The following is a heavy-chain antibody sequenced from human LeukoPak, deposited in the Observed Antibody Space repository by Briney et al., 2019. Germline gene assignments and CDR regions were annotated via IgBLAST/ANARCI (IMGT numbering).Heavy chain of an antibody. J-gene: IGHJ4*02. V-gene: IGHV1-46*01. CDR1: GYTFSSYY. CDR2: INPSGTNT. Sequence: ASVTVSCKASGYTFSSYYMHWVRQAPRHGREWMGLINPSGTNTNYAQKFRGRVTMTMDTSTSTVYMDLSSLRSEDTAMYFCAREESGGYFDYWGQGTLVTVSS. CDR3: AREESGGYFDY. D-gene: IGHD2-8*02.